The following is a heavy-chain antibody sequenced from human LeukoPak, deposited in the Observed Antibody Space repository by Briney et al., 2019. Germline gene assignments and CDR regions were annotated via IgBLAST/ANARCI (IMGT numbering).Heavy chain of an antibody. V-gene: IGHV1-8*01. Sequence: ASVKVSCKASGYTFTTYDINWVRQATGQGLEWMGWMNPNSGNTGYAHKFQGRVTMTRNTAISTAYMELSSLRSDDTAVYFCARVAGPIDYWGQGTLVTVS. CDR3: ARVAGPIDY. J-gene: IGHJ4*02. CDR1: GYTFTTYD. D-gene: IGHD2-15*01. CDR2: MNPNSGNT.